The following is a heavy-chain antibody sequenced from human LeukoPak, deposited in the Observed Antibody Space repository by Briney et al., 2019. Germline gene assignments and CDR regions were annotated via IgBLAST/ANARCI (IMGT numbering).Heavy chain of an antibody. D-gene: IGHD2-15*01. Sequence: SETLSLTCAVYGGSFSGYYWGWIRQPPGKGLEWIGSIYYSGSTYYNPSLKSRVTISVDTSKNQFSLKLSSVTAADTAVYYCARASKLAATGAFDIWGQGTMVTVSS. CDR3: ARASKLAATGAFDI. J-gene: IGHJ3*02. CDR1: GGSFSGYY. CDR2: IYYSGST. V-gene: IGHV4-34*01.